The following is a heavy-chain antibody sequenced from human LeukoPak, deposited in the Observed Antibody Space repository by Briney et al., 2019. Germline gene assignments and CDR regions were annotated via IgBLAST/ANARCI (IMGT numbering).Heavy chain of an antibody. D-gene: IGHD1-26*01. CDR2: INWNGVST. CDR1: GFIFGDYG. CDR3: VRAKSVVGVDWPDY. Sequence: GGSLRLSCAASGFIFGDYGMSWVRQAPEEGLEWVSGINWNGVSTHYADSVRGRFTISRDNTKNSLYLQMDSLRVEDTALYYCVRAKSVVGVDWPDYWGQGTLVTVSS. J-gene: IGHJ4*02. V-gene: IGHV3-20*04.